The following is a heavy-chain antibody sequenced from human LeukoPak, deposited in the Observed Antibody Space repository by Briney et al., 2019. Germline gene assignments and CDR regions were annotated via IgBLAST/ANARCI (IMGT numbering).Heavy chain of an antibody. Sequence: GGSLRLSCAASGFTFSSSTMHWVRQAPGEGLEWVAVVSYDGSNKYYADSVKGRFTISRDNSKNTLYLQMNSLRAEDTAVYYCAREPAANSDFDYWGQGTLVTVSS. CDR1: GFTFSSST. J-gene: IGHJ4*02. D-gene: IGHD1-1*01. CDR2: VSYDGSNK. V-gene: IGHV3-30*04. CDR3: AREPAANSDFDY.